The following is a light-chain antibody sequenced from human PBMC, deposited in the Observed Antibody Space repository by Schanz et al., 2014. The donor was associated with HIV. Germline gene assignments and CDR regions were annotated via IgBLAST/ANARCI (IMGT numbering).Light chain of an antibody. CDR3: QQYGVSPPKFT. Sequence: EIVLTQSPGTLSLSPGERATLSCRASQSVGSNYLAWYQQKPGQSPRLLIYSASSRATGIPDRFSGSGSGTDFTLTIRRVEPEDFAVYYCQQYGVSPPKFTFGPGTKVEIK. J-gene: IGKJ3*01. V-gene: IGKV3-20*01. CDR2: SAS. CDR1: QSVGSNY.